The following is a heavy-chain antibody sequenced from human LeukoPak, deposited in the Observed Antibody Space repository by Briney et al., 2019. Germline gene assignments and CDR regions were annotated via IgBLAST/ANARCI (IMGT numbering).Heavy chain of an antibody. CDR2: IYSGDTT. Sequence: TGGSLRLSCAASGFTVSTNYMSWVRQAPGKGLERVSVIYSGDTTFYADSVRGKFTISRDNSKNTLYLQMNSLRAEDTAVYYCASILRSSSGYYFDYWGQGTLVTVSS. CDR3: ASILRSSSGYYFDY. D-gene: IGHD3-10*01. V-gene: IGHV3-66*01. CDR1: GFTVSTNY. J-gene: IGHJ4*02.